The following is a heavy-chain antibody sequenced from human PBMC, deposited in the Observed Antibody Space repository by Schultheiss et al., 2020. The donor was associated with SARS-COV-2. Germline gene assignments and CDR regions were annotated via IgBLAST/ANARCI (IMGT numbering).Heavy chain of an antibody. Sequence: GGSLRLSCVASGFTFSSYSMNWVRQAPGKGLEWVSSISSSSSYIYYADSVKGRFTISRDNAKNSLYLQMNSLRAEDTAVYYCAKAPKYKFMDVWGKGTTVTVSS. CDR1: GFTFSSYS. D-gene: IGHD1-14*01. CDR2: ISSSSSYI. J-gene: IGHJ6*03. CDR3: AKAPKYKFMDV. V-gene: IGHV3-21*01.